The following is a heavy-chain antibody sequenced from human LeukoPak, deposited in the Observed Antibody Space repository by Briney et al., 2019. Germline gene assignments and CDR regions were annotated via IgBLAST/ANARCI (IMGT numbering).Heavy chain of an antibody. CDR2: ISSSGSTI. CDR1: GFTFSDYY. Sequence: PGGSLRLSCAASGFTFSDYYMSWIRQAPGKGLEWVSYISSSGSTIYYADSVKGRFTISRDNAKNSLYLQMNSLRAEDTAVYYCARGGYYDFWSGYFQDRGNYMDVWGKGTTVTVSS. J-gene: IGHJ6*03. D-gene: IGHD3-3*01. V-gene: IGHV3-11*04. CDR3: ARGGYYDFWSGYFQDRGNYMDV.